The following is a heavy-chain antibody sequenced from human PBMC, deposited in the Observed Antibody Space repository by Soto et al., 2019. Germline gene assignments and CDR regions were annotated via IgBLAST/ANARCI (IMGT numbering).Heavy chain of an antibody. D-gene: IGHD5-12*01. V-gene: IGHV3-21*01. J-gene: IGHJ6*03. CDR3: AREYSGYDRSYYYYYMDV. Sequence: GSLRLSCAASGFTFSSYSMNWVRQAPGKGLEWVSSISSSSSYIYYADSVKGRFTISRDNAKNSLYLQMNSLRAEDTAVYYCAREYSGYDRSYYYYYMDVWGKGTTVTVSS. CDR1: GFTFSSYS. CDR2: ISSSSSYI.